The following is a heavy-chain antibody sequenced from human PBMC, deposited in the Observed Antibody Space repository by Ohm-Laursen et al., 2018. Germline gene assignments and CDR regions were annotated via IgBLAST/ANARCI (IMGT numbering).Heavy chain of an antibody. CDR1: GFTFSSYA. V-gene: IGHV3-23*01. CDR3: ARDDIYEGNSLDL. D-gene: IGHD3-3*01. Sequence: SLRLSCTASGFTFSSYAMSWVRQAPGKGLEWVSSLSDSGGSTYYADSVKGRFTISRDNSKNTLYLQLNSLRAEDTALYYCARDDIYEGNSLDLWGQGTLVTVSS. J-gene: IGHJ5*02. CDR2: LSDSGGST.